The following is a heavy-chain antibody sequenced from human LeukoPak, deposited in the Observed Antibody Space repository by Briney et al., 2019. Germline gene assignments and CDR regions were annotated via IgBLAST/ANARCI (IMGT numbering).Heavy chain of an antibody. Sequence: TSETLSLTCTVSGGSVSSSSSYLAWIRQPPGRGLEWIGSVYYSGTTYYNTSLESRVTISEDTSRNRFSLMLSSVTAADTAVYYCVRQNSDYYYYYLDVWGEGTTVIVSS. CDR3: VRQNSDYYYYYLDV. CDR2: VYYSGTT. D-gene: IGHD1-7*01. J-gene: IGHJ6*03. V-gene: IGHV4-39*01. CDR1: GGSVSSSSSY.